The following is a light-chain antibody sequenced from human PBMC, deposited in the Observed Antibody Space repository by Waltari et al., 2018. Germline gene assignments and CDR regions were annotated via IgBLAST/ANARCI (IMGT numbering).Light chain of an antibody. Sequence: EIVLTQSPGTLSLSPGESATLSCRASQSFGTSLAWYQQKPGQAPRLLIYGASMRAAGIPDRFSGSGSGTDFSLTISRLEPEDCAVYYCQHYVRLPATFGQGTRVEIK. CDR3: QHYVRLPAT. CDR2: GAS. CDR1: QSFGTS. J-gene: IGKJ1*01. V-gene: IGKV3-20*01.